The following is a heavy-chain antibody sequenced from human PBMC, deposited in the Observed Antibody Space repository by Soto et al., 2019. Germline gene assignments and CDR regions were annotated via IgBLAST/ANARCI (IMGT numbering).Heavy chain of an antibody. J-gene: IGHJ6*02. V-gene: IGHV5-10-1*01. Sequence: GESLKISCKGSGYSFTIYWISWVLQMPWKGLEWMGRIDPSDSYTNYSPSFQGHVTISADKSISTAYLQWSSLKASDTAMYYCARLRVRGVIGVYYYYGMDVWGQGTTVTVSS. CDR1: GYSFTIYW. CDR2: IDPSDSYT. D-gene: IGHD3-10*01. CDR3: ARLRVRGVIGVYYYYGMDV.